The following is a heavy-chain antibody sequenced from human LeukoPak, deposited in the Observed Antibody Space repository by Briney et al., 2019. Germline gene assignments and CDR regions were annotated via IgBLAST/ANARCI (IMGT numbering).Heavy chain of an antibody. Sequence: ASVKVSCKASGYTFTSYDINWVRQATGQGLEWMGWMNLSSGNTGYAQKFQGRVTMTSNTSITTAYMELSSLRSEDTDVYYCARVLKTKWLRVYYMDVWGKGTTVTVSS. CDR3: ARVLKTKWLRVYYMDV. V-gene: IGHV1-8*01. CDR2: MNLSSGNT. CDR1: GYTFTSYD. D-gene: IGHD5-12*01. J-gene: IGHJ6*03.